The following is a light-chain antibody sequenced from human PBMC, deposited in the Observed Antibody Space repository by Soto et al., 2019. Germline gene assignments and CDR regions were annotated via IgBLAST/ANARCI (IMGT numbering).Light chain of an antibody. CDR1: QSISYF. J-gene: IGKJ4*01. CDR3: QQGYRTPLS. V-gene: IGKV1-39*01. Sequence: DIQMTQSPSSLSASVGDRVTITCRVSQSISYFLNWYQQKPGKAPTLLIYTASNLQDGVPSRFSGSGSGTDFTLTISSLEPEDFAVYYCQQGYRTPLSFGGGTKVEI. CDR2: TAS.